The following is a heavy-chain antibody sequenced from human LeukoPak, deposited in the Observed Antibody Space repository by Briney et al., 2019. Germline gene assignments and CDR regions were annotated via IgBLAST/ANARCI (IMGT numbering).Heavy chain of an antibody. Sequence: GASVTVSCKASGYTFTCYYMHWVRQAPGQGLEWMGWINPNSGGTNYAQKFQGRVTMTRDTSINTAYMELSRLRSDDTAVYYCARDPDMSSYGLVSWFDPWGQGTLVTVSS. J-gene: IGHJ5*02. CDR3: ARDPDMSSYGLVSWFDP. CDR1: GYTFTCYY. D-gene: IGHD5-18*01. CDR2: INPNSGGT. V-gene: IGHV1-2*02.